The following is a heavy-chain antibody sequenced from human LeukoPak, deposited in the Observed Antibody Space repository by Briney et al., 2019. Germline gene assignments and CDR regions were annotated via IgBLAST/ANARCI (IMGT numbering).Heavy chain of an antibody. J-gene: IGHJ6*03. CDR3: ARDNGAGYSRGYEHYYYYMDV. CDR2: VHSGRTT. Sequence: SETLSLTCTVSGGSIINNYWAWIRQPAGNGLEWIGRVHSGRTTNYSPSFRSRVTMSVTTSKNQVSLILSSVTAADTAVYFCARDNGAGYSRGYEHYYYYMDVWGKGTTVTVSS. CDR1: GGSIINNY. V-gene: IGHV4-4*07. D-gene: IGHD6-25*01.